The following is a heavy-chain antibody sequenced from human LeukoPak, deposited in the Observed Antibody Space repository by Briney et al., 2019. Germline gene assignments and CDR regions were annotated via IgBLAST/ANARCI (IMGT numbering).Heavy chain of an antibody. V-gene: IGHV4-39*01. J-gene: IGHJ4*02. CDR2: IYYSGST. Sequence: SETLSFTCTVSGGSISSSSYYWGWIRQPPGKGLEWIGSIYYSGSTYYNPSLKSRVTISVDTSKNQFSLKLSSVTAADTAVYYCASHLSGYYAYWGQGTLVTVSS. CDR3: ASHLSGYYAY. CDR1: GGSISSSSYY. D-gene: IGHD3-22*01.